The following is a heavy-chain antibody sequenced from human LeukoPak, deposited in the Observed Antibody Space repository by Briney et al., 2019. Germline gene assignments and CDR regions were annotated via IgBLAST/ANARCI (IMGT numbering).Heavy chain of an antibody. CDR3: ANNQRAPVEY. CDR2: INGDGRST. CDR1: GFTFSSQW. D-gene: IGHD1-14*01. J-gene: IGHJ4*02. V-gene: IGHV3-74*01. Sequence: SGGSLRLSCAASGFTFSSQWMHWVRQAPGKGLVWVSRINGDGRSTHYADSVEGRFTISRDNAKNTLYLQMNSLRADDTAVYYCANNQRAPVEYWGQGTLVTVSS.